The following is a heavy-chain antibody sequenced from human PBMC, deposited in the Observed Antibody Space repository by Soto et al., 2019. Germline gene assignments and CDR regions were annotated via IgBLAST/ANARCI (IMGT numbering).Heavy chain of an antibody. V-gene: IGHV1-18*01. J-gene: IGHJ5*02. CDR3: ARNGDSSDYRGWFDP. D-gene: IGHD3-22*01. CDR1: GYTFTSYG. CDR2: ISAYNGNT. Sequence: ASVKVSCTASGYTFTSYGISWVRQAPGQGLEWMGWISAYNGNTNYAQKLQGRVTMTTDTSTSTAYMELRSLRSDDTAVYYCARNGDSSDYRGWFDPWGQGTLVTVSS.